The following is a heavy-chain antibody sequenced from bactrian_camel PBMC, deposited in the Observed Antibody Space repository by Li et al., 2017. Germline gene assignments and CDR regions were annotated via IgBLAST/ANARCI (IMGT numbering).Heavy chain of an antibody. CDR2: MDNDGST. J-gene: IGHJ4*01. Sequence: HVQLVESGGGSVQSGGSLRLSCEISGYIYSSACMGWFRQAPGEEREGVAAMDNDGSTIYADFVKGRFTISKDNVKNILYLQMNSLKPGDTATYFCAADVVCHTVVTQPDLVKYWGQGTQVTVS. CDR3: AADVVCHTVVTQPDLVKY. D-gene: IGHD2*01. CDR1: GYIYSSAC. V-gene: IGHV3S53*01.